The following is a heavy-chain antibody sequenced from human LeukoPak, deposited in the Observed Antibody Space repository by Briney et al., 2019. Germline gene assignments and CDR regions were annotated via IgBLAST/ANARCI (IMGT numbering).Heavy chain of an antibody. CDR1: GFTFSSYA. CDR2: ISGSGGNT. D-gene: IGHD5-12*01. V-gene: IGHV3-23*01. CDR3: SKISPATSYLTY. Sequence: GGSLRLSCAASGFTFSSYAMSWVRQAPGKGLEWVTAISGSGGNTYYADSVKGRFTISRDNSTNTLYLQMNSLKAEDTAVYYCSKISPATSYLTYWGQGTLVTVSS. J-gene: IGHJ4*02.